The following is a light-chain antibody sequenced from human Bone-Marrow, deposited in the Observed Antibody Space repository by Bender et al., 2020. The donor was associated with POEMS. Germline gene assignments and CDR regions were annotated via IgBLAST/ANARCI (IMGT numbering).Light chain of an antibody. Sequence: QSVVTQPPSLSEAPRQRVTISCSGSSSNIGNHGVNWYQQLPGEAPKLLIYYDDLLTPGVSNRFSASKSGTSASLARRELQSKDEALYYCSAWGDSLSGWVFGGGTKLTVL. CDR2: YDD. J-gene: IGLJ3*02. CDR3: SAWGDSLSGWV. V-gene: IGLV1-36*01. CDR1: SSNIGNHG.